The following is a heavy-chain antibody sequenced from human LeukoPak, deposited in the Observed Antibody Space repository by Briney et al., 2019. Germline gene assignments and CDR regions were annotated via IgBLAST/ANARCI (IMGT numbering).Heavy chain of an antibody. D-gene: IGHD1-26*01. Sequence: KPSETLSLTCTVCGGSIRNYYWSWIRQPPGKGLEGIGEINHSGRTNYNPSINSRVTISVDTSKNQLSLKLRSVTAADTAVYYCARQDSGTSLNPLDIWGQGTVVTVSS. V-gene: IGHV4-34*01. CDR1: GGSIRNYY. CDR3: ARQDSGTSLNPLDI. J-gene: IGHJ3*02. CDR2: INHSGRT.